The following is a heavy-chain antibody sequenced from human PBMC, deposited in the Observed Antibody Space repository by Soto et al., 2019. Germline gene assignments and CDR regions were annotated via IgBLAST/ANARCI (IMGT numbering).Heavy chain of an antibody. CDR3: ARDKVPSSIAARDNWFDP. D-gene: IGHD6-6*01. J-gene: IGHJ5*02. CDR2: ISVYNGNT. Sequence: GASVKVSCKASGFTFTSYCLSWVRQAPGQRLEWMGWISVYNGNTNYAQKLQGRVTMTTDTSTSTAYMELRSLRSDDTAVYYCARDKVPSSIAARDNWFDPWGQGTLVTVSS. CDR1: GFTFTSYC. V-gene: IGHV1-18*01.